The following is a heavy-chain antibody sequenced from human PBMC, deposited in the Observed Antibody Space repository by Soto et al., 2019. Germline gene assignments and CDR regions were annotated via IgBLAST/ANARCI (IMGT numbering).Heavy chain of an antibody. CDR1: GFTFSSYS. CDR2: IDSSSGTI. Sequence: EVQLVESGGGLVQPGGSLRLSCAASGFTFSSYSMNWVRQAPGKGLEWVSYIDSSSGTIYYADSVKGRFTISRDNAKNSRYLQMNGLRDEDTAVYYCAREDGDRNWFDPWGQGTLVTVSS. J-gene: IGHJ5*02. D-gene: IGHD4-17*01. CDR3: AREDGDRNWFDP. V-gene: IGHV3-48*02.